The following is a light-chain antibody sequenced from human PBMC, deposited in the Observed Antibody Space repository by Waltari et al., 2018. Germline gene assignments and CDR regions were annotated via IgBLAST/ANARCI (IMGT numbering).Light chain of an antibody. Sequence: PVTLSVSPGERATLSCRASSPVTTNLAWYQQRPGQAPRLLIYASSSRAAGVPARFSGSGSDTEFTLTITSVQSEDFAVYYCQQYNNWPTFTFGPGTTVDIK. CDR3: QQYNNWPTFT. V-gene: IGKV3-15*01. CDR1: SPVTTN. CDR2: ASS. J-gene: IGKJ3*01.